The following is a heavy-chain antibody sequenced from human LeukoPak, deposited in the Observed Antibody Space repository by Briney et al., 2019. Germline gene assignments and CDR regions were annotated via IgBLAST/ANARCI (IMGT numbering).Heavy chain of an antibody. V-gene: IGHV1-46*01. D-gene: IGHD2-8*01. CDR3: ARGMAKGKDY. CDR2: INPSGGST. CDR1: GYTFTNYF. J-gene: IGHJ4*02. Sequence: ASVKVSCKAAGYTFTNYFMHWVRQAPGQGLEWMGMINPSGGSTSYAQKFQGRVTMTRDTSTSTVHMDLSSLRFEDTAVYYCARGMAKGKDYWGQGTLVTVSS.